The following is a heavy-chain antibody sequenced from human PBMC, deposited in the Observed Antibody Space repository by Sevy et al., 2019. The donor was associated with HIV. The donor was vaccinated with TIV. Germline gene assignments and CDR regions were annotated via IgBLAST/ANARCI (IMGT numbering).Heavy chain of an antibody. CDR2: IYGSGST. CDR3: ASEAKLGAPLGY. Sequence: SETLSLTCTASGGSISLYYWSWIRQPAGKGLEWIGHIYGSGSTSYNPSPKRRVTISVDTSQNQISLKLTSVTAADTAVYYCASEAKLGAPLGYWGQGTLVTVSS. D-gene: IGHD3-16*01. V-gene: IGHV4-4*07. J-gene: IGHJ4*02. CDR1: GGSISLYY.